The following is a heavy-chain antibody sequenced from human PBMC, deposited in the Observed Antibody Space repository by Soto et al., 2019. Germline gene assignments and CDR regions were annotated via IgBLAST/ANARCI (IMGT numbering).Heavy chain of an antibody. CDR1: GYPFIKYG. CDR2: IKVDSGYT. V-gene: IGHV1-18*04. D-gene: IGHD3-9*01. J-gene: IGHJ5*02. Sequence: VQSAAEVKKPGASVRGSCKAYGYPFIKYGISWIRQAPEQGLEWMGWIKVDSGYTNYAQKFQGRVTMTADTSSDTAFMELRSLRLDDTAVYFCATSYDTGFDPWGQGTLVSVSS. CDR3: ATSYDTGFDP.